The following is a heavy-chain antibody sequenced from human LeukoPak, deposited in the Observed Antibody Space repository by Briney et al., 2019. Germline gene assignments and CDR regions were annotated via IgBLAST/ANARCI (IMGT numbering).Heavy chain of an antibody. CDR1: GFTFSSYA. Sequence: SGGSLRLSCAASGFTFSSYAMSWVRQAPGKGLEWVSYISSSGSTIYYADSVKGRFTISRDNAKNSLYLQMNSLRAEDTAVYYCARGAAAGTYYFDYWGQGTLVTVSS. V-gene: IGHV3-48*03. CDR3: ARGAAAGTYYFDY. D-gene: IGHD6-13*01. J-gene: IGHJ4*02. CDR2: ISSSGSTI.